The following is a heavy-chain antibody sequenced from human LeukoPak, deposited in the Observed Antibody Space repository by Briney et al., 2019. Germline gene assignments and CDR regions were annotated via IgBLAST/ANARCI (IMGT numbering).Heavy chain of an antibody. J-gene: IGHJ5*02. CDR1: GGTFSSYA. CDR3: AREFRSGLYNWKHNRFDP. Sequence: SVKVSCKASGGTFSSYAISWVRQAPGQGLEWMGGIIPIFGTANYAQKFQGRVTITADESTSTAYMELSSLRSEDTAVYYCAREFRSGLYNWKHNRFDPWGQGTLVTVSS. CDR2: IIPIFGTA. D-gene: IGHD1-20*01. V-gene: IGHV1-69*13.